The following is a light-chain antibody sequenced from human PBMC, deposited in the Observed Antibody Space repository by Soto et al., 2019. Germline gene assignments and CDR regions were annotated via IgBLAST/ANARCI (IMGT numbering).Light chain of an antibody. CDR3: MQGLQTPNT. CDR1: QSLLYSDGDNY. V-gene: IGKV2-28*01. Sequence: DVVMTQSPLSLPFTPGEPASISCRSSQSLLYSDGDNYLDCYVQKPGQSPQLLIYLASNRASGVPARFSGSGSGTHFRLKISRVEAEDVGLYYCMQGLQTPNTFGQGTRLEIK. CDR2: LAS. J-gene: IGKJ5*01.